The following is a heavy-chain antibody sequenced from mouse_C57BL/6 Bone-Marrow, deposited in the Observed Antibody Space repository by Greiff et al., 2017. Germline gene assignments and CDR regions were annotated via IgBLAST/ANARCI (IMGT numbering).Heavy chain of an antibody. CDR3: ALGVATNFDV. Sequence: VQLQQSGAELVKPGASVKLSCTASGFNIKDYYMHWVKQRTEQGLEWIGRIDPEDGETKYAPTFQGKATITADTSSNTAYLQLSSLTSEDTAVYYCALGVATNFDVWGTWTTVTVSS. D-gene: IGHD1-1*02. CDR1: GFNIKDYY. CDR2: IDPEDGET. J-gene: IGHJ1*03. V-gene: IGHV14-2*01.